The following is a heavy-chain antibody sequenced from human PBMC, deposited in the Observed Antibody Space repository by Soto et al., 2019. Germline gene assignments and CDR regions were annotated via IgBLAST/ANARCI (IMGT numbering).Heavy chain of an antibody. J-gene: IGHJ6*02. Sequence: QVQLQESGPGLVKPSETLSLTCTVSGGSISSYYWSWIRQPPGKGLEWIGYIYYSGSTNYNPSLKSRVTISVDTSKNQFSLKLSSVTAADTAVYYCARAQTDTHNYYYYGMDVWGQGTTVTVSS. CDR2: IYYSGST. CDR3: ARAQTDTHNYYYYGMDV. CDR1: GGSISSYY. V-gene: IGHV4-59*01.